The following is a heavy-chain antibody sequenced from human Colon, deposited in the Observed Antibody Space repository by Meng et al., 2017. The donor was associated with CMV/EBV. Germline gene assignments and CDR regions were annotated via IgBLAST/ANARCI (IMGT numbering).Heavy chain of an antibody. CDR1: GGSFSGYY. D-gene: IGHD3-10*01. Sequence: QVQLQRWGAGLLKPSETLSLTCAVYGGSFSGYYWSWIRQPPGKGLEWIGEINHSGSTNYNPSLKSRVTISVDTSKNQFSLKLSSVTAADTAVYYCARGLYGSGRHQIDYWGQGTLVTVS. J-gene: IGHJ4*02. CDR3: ARGLYGSGRHQIDY. V-gene: IGHV4-34*01. CDR2: INHSGST.